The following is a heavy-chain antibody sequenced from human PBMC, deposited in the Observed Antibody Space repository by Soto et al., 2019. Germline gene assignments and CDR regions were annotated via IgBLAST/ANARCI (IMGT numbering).Heavy chain of an antibody. V-gene: IGHV1-69*11. CDR3: ARWPQPRYTADPYAVDV. D-gene: IGHD3-16*02. Sequence: QVHLVQSGTEVKKPGSSVKVSCKASGGTFSRSGFSWVRQAPGQGLEWMGMIVPSLDTTNYAQKFQARVTITADEVTSTAYMELRSLRSEDMAVYYCARWPQPRYTADPYAVDVWGQGTRVIVSS. CDR1: GGTFSRSG. CDR2: IVPSLDTT. J-gene: IGHJ6*02.